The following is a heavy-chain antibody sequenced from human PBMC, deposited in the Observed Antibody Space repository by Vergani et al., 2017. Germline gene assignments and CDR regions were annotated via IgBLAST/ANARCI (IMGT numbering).Heavy chain of an antibody. CDR1: GFTFSNAW. D-gene: IGHD6-19*01. V-gene: IGHV3-15*01. CDR3: TVGAVALFTYYFDY. J-gene: IGHJ4*02. Sequence: EVQLVESGGGLVKPGGSLRLSCAASGFTFSNAWMSWVRQAPGKGLEWVGRIKSKTDGGTTDYAAPVKGRFTILRDDSKNTLYLQMNSLKTEDTAVYYCTVGAVALFTYYFDYWGQGTLVTVSS. CDR2: IKSKTDGGTT.